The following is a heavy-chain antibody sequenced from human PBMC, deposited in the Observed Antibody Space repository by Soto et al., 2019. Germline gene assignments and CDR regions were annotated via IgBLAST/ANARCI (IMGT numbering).Heavy chain of an antibody. CDR2: IYYSGST. CDR1: GGSISSGDYY. V-gene: IGHV4-30-4*01. D-gene: IGHD3-22*01. CDR3: AREYDSSGYYDLGRAFYI. J-gene: IGHJ3*02. Sequence: QVQLQESGPGLVKPSQTLSLTCTVSGGSISSGDYYWSWIRQPPGKGLEWIGYIYYSGSTYYNPSLKSRVTISVDTSKNQFSLKLSSVTAADTVVYYCAREYDSSGYYDLGRAFYIWGQGTMVTVSS.